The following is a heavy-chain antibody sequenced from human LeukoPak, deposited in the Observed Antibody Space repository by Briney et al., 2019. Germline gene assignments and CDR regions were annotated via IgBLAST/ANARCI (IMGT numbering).Heavy chain of an antibody. J-gene: IGHJ3*02. CDR2: ISSSSSYI. Sequence: GGSLRLSCAASGFTFSSYSMNWVRQAPGKGREWGSSISSSSSYIYYADSVKGRFTISRDNVKNSLYLQMNSLRAEDTAVYYCAKDAGICDAFDIWGQGKMVTVSS. CDR3: AKDAGICDAFDI. CDR1: GFTFSSYS. V-gene: IGHV3-21*01. D-gene: IGHD6-13*01.